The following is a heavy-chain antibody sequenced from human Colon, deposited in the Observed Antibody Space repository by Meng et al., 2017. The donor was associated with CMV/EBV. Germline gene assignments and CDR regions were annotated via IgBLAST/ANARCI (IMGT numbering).Heavy chain of an antibody. CDR1: GDTPPGYT. J-gene: IGHJ4*02. CDR2: VDPGTKTT. D-gene: IGHD6-19*01. CDR3: ARGPLSGWQPD. Sequence: SCKASGDTPPGYTMYWVRQAPGQGLEWLGWVDPGTKTTRYSQKFEGRVAMTTDSSTNTVYMHLDGLTSDDTAVYYCARGPLSGWQPDWGQGTLVTVSS. V-gene: IGHV1-8*01.